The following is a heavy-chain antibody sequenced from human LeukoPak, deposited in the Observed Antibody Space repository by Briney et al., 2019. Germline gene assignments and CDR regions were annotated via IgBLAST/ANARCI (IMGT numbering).Heavy chain of an antibody. CDR3: AKDRYQLLGWYYYYYMDV. CDR2: ISGSGGST. Sequence: GGSLRLSCAASGFTFSSYAMSWVRQAPGKGLEWVSAISGSGGSTYYADSVKGRFTISRDNSKNTLYLQMNSLRAEDTAVYYCAKDRYQLLGWYYYYYMDVWGKGTTVTVSS. J-gene: IGHJ6*03. D-gene: IGHD2-2*01. V-gene: IGHV3-23*01. CDR1: GFTFSSYA.